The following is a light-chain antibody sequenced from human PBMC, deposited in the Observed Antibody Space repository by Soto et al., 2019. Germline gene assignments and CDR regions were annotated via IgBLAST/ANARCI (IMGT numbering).Light chain of an antibody. CDR3: SSYTSSSTYV. V-gene: IGLV2-14*01. CDR1: SSDVGGYNY. J-gene: IGLJ1*01. CDR2: EVT. Sequence: QSALTQPASVSGSPGQSITISCTGTSSDVGGYNYVSWHQQHPGKAPKLIIYEVTNRPSGVSIRFSGSKSDNTASLTISGLQAEDEADYYCSSYTSSSTYVFGTGTKLTVL.